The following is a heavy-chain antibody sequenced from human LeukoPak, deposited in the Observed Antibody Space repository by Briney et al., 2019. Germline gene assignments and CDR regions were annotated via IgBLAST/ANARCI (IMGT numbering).Heavy chain of an antibody. CDR3: ARQISMVRGVIDFQH. CDR1: GYSFTSYW. Sequence: GESLKISCKGSGYSFTSYWIGWVRQMPGKGLEWMGIIYPGGSDTRYSPSFQGQVTISADKSISTAYLQWSSLKASDTAMYYCARQISMVRGVIDFQHWGQGTLVTVSS. J-gene: IGHJ1*01. D-gene: IGHD3-10*01. CDR2: IYPGGSDT. V-gene: IGHV5-51*01.